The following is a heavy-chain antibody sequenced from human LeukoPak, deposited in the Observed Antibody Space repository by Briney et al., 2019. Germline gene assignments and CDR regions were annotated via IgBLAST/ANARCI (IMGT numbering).Heavy chain of an antibody. J-gene: IGHJ6*02. V-gene: IGHV1-18*01. CDR2: ISAYNGNT. CDR1: GYTFTSYG. CDR3: ARDTGYSSSWYPRLYYYYGMDV. D-gene: IGHD6-13*01. Sequence: ASVKVSCKASGYTFTSYGISWVRQAPGQGLEWMGWISAYNGNTNYAQKLQGRVTMTTDTSTSTAYMELRSLGSDDTAVYYCARDTGYSSSWYPRLYYYYGMDVWGQGTTVTVSS.